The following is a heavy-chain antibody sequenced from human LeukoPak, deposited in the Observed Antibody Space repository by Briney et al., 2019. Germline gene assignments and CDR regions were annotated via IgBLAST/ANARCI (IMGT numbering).Heavy chain of an antibody. CDR3: AAAGIAAARFDY. V-gene: IGHV4-39*07. CDR2: IYYSGST. D-gene: IGHD6-13*01. J-gene: IGHJ4*02. CDR1: GGSISSSSYY. Sequence: SETLSLTCTVSGGSISSSSYYWGWIRQPPGKGLERIGSIYYSGSTYYNPSLKSRVTISVDTSKNQFSLKLSSVTAADTAVYYCAAAGIAAARFDYWGQGTLVTVSS.